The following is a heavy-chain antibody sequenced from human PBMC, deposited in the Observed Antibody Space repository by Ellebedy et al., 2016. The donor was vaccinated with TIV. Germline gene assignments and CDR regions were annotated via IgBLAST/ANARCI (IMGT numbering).Heavy chain of an antibody. Sequence: GESLKISCKGSGYIFTTYWISWVRQMPGKGLEWMGRIDPSDSYTNYSPSFQGHVTISTDNSISTAYLQWGSLKASDTAMYYCARRLGPHAFDIWGQGTMVTVSS. V-gene: IGHV5-10-1*01. D-gene: IGHD7-27*01. J-gene: IGHJ3*02. CDR1: GYIFTTYW. CDR2: IDPSDSYT. CDR3: ARRLGPHAFDI.